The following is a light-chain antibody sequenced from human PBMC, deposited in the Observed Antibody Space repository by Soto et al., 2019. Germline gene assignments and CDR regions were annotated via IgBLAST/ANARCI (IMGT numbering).Light chain of an antibody. CDR2: AAS. Sequence: DIPMTQSPSSLSASVGDRVTITCRASQSISNYLHWYQHKPGKAPKFLIYAASSLQSGVPSRFSGSGSGTDFTLTISSLQPEDFATYYCHQTFSTPGSCGQGTKLEIK. CDR1: QSISNY. J-gene: IGKJ2*03. V-gene: IGKV1-39*01. CDR3: HQTFSTPGS.